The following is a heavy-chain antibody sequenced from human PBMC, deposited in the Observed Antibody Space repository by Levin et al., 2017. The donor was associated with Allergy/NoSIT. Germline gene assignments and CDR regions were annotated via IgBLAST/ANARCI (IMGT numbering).Heavy chain of an antibody. V-gene: IGHV3-30*04. CDR1: GFTFSSYA. CDR3: AGGDYDSSGYITY. D-gene: IGHD3-22*01. Sequence: SCAASGFTFSSYAMHWVRQAPGKGLEWVAVISYDGSNKYYADSVKGRFTISRDNSKNTLYLQMNSLRAEDTAVYYCAGGDYDSSGYITYWGQGTLVTVSS. J-gene: IGHJ4*02. CDR2: ISYDGSNK.